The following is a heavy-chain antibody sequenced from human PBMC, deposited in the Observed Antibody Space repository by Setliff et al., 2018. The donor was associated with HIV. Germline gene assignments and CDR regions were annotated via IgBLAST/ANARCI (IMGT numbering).Heavy chain of an antibody. V-gene: IGHV4-61*02. CDR3: ARATGDSGYPRFFHY. CDR2: IHTSGST. J-gene: IGHJ4*02. CDR1: GGSISSDSYS. D-gene: IGHD3-22*01. Sequence: PSETLSLTCTVSGGSISSDSYSWTWIRQPAGEGLEWIGRIHTSGSTYYNPSLKGRVTISVDTSKNQFSLKLSSVTAADTAVYYCARATGDSGYPRFFHYWGQGTLVTVSS.